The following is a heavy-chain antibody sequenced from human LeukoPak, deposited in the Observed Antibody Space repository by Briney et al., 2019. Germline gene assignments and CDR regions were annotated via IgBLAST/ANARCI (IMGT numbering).Heavy chain of an antibody. D-gene: IGHD3-10*01. J-gene: IGHJ4*02. CDR1: GLTFSSYS. CDR2: ISSSSSYI. CDR3: ARDGSGSDHHFDY. Sequence: PGGSLRLSCAASGLTFSSYSMNWVRQAPGKGLEWVSSISSSSSYIYYADSVKGRFTISRDNAKNSLYLQMNSLRAEDTAVYYCARDGSGSDHHFDYWGQGTLVTVSS. V-gene: IGHV3-21*01.